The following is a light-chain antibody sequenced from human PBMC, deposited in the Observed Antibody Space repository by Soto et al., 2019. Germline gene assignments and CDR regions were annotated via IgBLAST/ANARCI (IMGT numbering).Light chain of an antibody. V-gene: IGKV3-20*01. Sequence: EIVLTQSPGTLSLSPVESGTLSCMASQSVGSSYLSWYQQKPGQAPRLLIYGSSSRATGIPDRFSGSGSGTDFTLTISRLEPEDFAVYYCQQYGSSITFGPGTKVDI. CDR1: QSVGSSY. CDR3: QQYGSSIT. J-gene: IGKJ3*01. CDR2: GSS.